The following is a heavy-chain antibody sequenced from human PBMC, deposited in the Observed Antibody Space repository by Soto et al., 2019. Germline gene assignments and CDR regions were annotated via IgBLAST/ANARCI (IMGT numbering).Heavy chain of an antibody. Sequence: SVKVSCKASGGTFSSYAISWVRQAPGQGLEWMGGIIPIFGTANYAQKFQGRVTITADESTSTAYMEPSSLRSEDTAVYYCARGGLYSGSTAAFDIWGQGTMVTVSS. D-gene: IGHD1-26*01. CDR2: IIPIFGTA. CDR1: GGTFSSYA. V-gene: IGHV1-69*13. J-gene: IGHJ3*02. CDR3: ARGGLYSGSTAAFDI.